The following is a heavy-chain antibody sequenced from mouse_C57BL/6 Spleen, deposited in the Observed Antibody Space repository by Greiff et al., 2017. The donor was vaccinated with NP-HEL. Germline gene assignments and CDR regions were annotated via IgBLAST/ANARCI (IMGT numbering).Heavy chain of an antibody. CDR3: YTVAFDY. V-gene: IGHV1-82*01. CDR2: IYPGDGDT. CDR1: GYAFSSSW. J-gene: IGHJ2*01. D-gene: IGHD1-1*01. Sequence: QVQLQQSGPELVKPGASVKISCKASGYAFSSSWMNWVKQRPGKGLEWIGRIYPGDGDTNYNGKFKGKATLTADKSSSTAYMQLSSLTSEDSAVYFCYTVAFDYWGQGTTLTVSS.